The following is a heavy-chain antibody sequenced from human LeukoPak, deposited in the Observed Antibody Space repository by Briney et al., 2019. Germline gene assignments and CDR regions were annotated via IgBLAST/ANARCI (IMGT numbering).Heavy chain of an antibody. CDR1: GYTLSRHA. J-gene: IGHJ4*02. D-gene: IGHD6-19*01. CDR2: ISSNGGST. Sequence: GGSLRLSCAASGYTLSRHAMHWVRQAPGKGLEFVSAISSNGGSTYYANSVKGRFTISRDSSKNTLYLQMGSLRAEDMALYYCAREGMTSGSGRDYWGQGTLVTVSS. V-gene: IGHV3-64*01. CDR3: AREGMTSGSGRDY.